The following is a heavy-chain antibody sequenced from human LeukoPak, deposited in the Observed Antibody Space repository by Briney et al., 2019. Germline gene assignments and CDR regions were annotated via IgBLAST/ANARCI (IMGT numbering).Heavy chain of an antibody. V-gene: IGHV1-46*01. CDR2: ITPSGGRT. D-gene: IGHD6-13*01. CDR1: GYTFTSYY. CDR3: ARGDGEAASLWENWFDP. Sequence: GASVKLSCKASGYTFTSYYIHWVRHGPGQGLEWMGIITPSGGRTSYAQKFQGRVTMTRDMSTSRVYMELRSLRSEDTAIYYCARGDGEAASLWENWFDPWGQGTLVTVSS. J-gene: IGHJ5*02.